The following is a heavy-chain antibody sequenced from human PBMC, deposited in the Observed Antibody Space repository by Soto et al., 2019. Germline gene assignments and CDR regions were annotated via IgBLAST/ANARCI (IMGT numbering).Heavy chain of an antibody. CDR2: ISGSGGST. D-gene: IGHD6-19*01. V-gene: IGHV3-23*01. Sequence: EVQLLESGGGLVQPGGSLRLSCAASGFTFSSYAMSWVRQAPGKGLEWVSAISGSGGSTYYADSVKGRFTIYRDNSKNTLYLQVNGVCAQDTAVYCCPRRRGGWYFDYWGQGDLVTVSS. J-gene: IGHJ4*02. CDR1: GFTFSSYA. CDR3: PRRRGGWYFDY.